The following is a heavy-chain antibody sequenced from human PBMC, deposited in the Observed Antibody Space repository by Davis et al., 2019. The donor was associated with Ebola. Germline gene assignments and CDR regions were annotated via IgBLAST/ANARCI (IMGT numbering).Heavy chain of an antibody. CDR2: IYYSGST. V-gene: IGHV4-31*03. D-gene: IGHD2-2*01. J-gene: IGHJ6*02. CDR3: ARLYCSSTSCRDYYYYYGMDV. CDR1: SGSISSGGYY. Sequence: PSETLSLTCTVSSGSISSGGYYWSWIRQHPGKGLEWIGYIYYSGSTYYNPSLKSRVTISVDTSKNQFSLKLSSVTAADTAVYYCARLYCSSTSCRDYYYYYGMDVWGQGTTVTVSS.